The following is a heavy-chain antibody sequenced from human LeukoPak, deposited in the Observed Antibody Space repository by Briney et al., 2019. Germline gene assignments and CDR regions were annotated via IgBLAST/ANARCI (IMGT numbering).Heavy chain of an antibody. J-gene: IGHJ3*02. V-gene: IGHV3-66*01. D-gene: IGHD2-15*01. CDR3: ARAPGRYAFDI. CDR2: IYSGGST. CDR1: GFTVSSNY. Sequence: GGSLRLSSAASGFTVSSNYMSWVRPAPGKGLEWVSVIYSGGSTYYADSVKGRFTISRDNSKNTLYLQINSLRAEDTAVYYCARAPGRYAFDIWGQGTMVTVSS.